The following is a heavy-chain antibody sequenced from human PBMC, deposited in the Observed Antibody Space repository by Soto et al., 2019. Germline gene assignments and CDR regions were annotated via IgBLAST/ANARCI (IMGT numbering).Heavy chain of an antibody. J-gene: IGHJ4*02. Sequence: HHGGSLRLSCAASGFTFSSYAMSWVRQAPGKGLEWVSAISGSGGSTYYADTVKGRFTISRDNSKNTLYLQMNSLRAEDTAVYYCAKDITYYDFCEYWGQGTLVTVSS. D-gene: IGHD3-3*01. V-gene: IGHV3-23*01. CDR1: GFTFSSYA. CDR3: AKDITYYDFCEY. CDR2: ISGSGGST.